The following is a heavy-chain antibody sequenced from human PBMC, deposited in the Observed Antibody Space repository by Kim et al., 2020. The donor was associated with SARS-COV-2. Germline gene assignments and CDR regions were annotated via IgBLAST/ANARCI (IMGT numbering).Heavy chain of an antibody. V-gene: IGHV4-39*01. CDR2: LYFGGTT. CDR1: GASVITSQYY. Sequence: SETLSLTCTVSGASVITSQYYWAWSRQPPGKGLEWTASLYFGGTTFYNSALKSRVTISADASKSQIFLTLTSVTVADTAVYYCARRRYGYWSACADEFDYWGQGTLVTVSS. CDR3: ARRRYGYWSACADEFDY. J-gene: IGHJ4*02. D-gene: IGHD3-3*01.